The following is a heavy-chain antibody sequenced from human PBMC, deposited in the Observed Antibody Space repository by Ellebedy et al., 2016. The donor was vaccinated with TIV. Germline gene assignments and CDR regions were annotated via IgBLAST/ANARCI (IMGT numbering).Heavy chain of an antibody. CDR2: ISSSSSTI. CDR3: ARGGDYYGSGSYEPWDYYYGMDV. Sequence: GGSLRLXCAASGFTFSSYSMNWVRQAPGKGLEWVSYISSSSSTIYYADSVKGRFTISRDNAKNSLYLQMNSLRAEDTAVYYCARGGDYYGSGSYEPWDYYYGMDVWGQGTTVTVSS. D-gene: IGHD3-10*01. V-gene: IGHV3-48*04. J-gene: IGHJ6*02. CDR1: GFTFSSYS.